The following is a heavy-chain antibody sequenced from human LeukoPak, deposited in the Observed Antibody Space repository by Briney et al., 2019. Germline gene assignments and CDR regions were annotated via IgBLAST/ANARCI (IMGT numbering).Heavy chain of an antibody. D-gene: IGHD3-22*01. V-gene: IGHV3-23*01. CDR3: ARIKAYDSSGYYSRVVDGNDY. J-gene: IGHJ4*02. CDR2: ISGSGGST. Sequence: QAGGSLRLSCAASGFTFSSYGMSWVRQAPGKGLEWVSAISGSGGSTYYADSVKGRFTISRDNSKNTLYLQMNSLRAEDTAVYYCARIKAYDSSGYYSRVVDGNDYWGQGTLVTVSS. CDR1: GFTFSSYG.